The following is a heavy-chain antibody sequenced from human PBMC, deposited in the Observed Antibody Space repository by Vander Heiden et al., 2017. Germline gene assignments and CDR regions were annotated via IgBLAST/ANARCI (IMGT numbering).Heavy chain of an antibody. CDR3: ARDKSYYGSGDY. V-gene: IGHV3-9*01. Sequence: EVQLVASGGGLVQPGRSLRLSCAASGFTFDDYAMHWVRQAAGKGLEWVSGISWNSIRIGYADSVKGRFTISRDNAENSLYLQMNSLRTEDTVLYYCARDKSYYGSGDYWGQGTLVTVSS. D-gene: IGHD3-10*01. CDR1: GFTFDDYA. J-gene: IGHJ4*02. CDR2: ISWNSIRI.